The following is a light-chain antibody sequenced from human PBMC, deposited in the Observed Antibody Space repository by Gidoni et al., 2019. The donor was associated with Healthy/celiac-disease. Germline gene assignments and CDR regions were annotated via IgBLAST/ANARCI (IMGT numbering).Light chain of an antibody. J-gene: IGLJ1*01. CDR3: AAWDDSLNAHYV. Sequence: QSVLTQPPSASGTPGQRVTISCSGSSSNIGSNTVTWYQQLPGTAPKLLIYSNNQRPSGVPDRFSGSKSGTSASLAISGLQSEDEADYYCAAWDDSLNAHYVFGTGTKVTVL. CDR1: SSNIGSNT. CDR2: SNN. V-gene: IGLV1-44*01.